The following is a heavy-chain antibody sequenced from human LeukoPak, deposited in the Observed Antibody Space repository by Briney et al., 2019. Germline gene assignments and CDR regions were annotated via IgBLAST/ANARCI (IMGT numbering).Heavy chain of an antibody. CDR1: GGSISSSSYY. CDR3: ATPFGQLLYLAY. Sequence: SETLSLTCTVSGGSISSSSYYWGWIRQPPGKGLEWIGSIYYSGSTYYNPSLKSRVTISVDTSKNQFSLKLSSVTAADTAVYYCATPFGQLLYLAYWGQGTLVTVSS. J-gene: IGHJ4*02. CDR2: IYYSGST. V-gene: IGHV4-39*07. D-gene: IGHD2-2*02.